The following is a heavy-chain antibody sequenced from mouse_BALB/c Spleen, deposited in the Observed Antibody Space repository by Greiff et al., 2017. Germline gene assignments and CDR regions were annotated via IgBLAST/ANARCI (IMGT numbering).Heavy chain of an antibody. CDR2: ISDGGSYT. V-gene: IGHV5-4*02. CDR1: GFTFSDYY. J-gene: IGHJ4*01. D-gene: IGHD3-2*01. Sequence: EVQLQESGGGLVKPGGSLKLSCAASGFTFSDYYMYWVRQTPEKRLEWVATISDGGSYTYYPDSVKGRFTISRDNAKNNLYLQMSSLKSEDTAMYYCARDRQEPGAMDYWGQGTSVTVSS. CDR3: ARDRQEPGAMDY.